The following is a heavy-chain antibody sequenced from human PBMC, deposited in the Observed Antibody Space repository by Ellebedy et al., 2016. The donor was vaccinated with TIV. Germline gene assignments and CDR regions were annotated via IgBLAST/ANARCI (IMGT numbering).Heavy chain of an antibody. CDR3: AKARPRASGTYQKTDFDY. CDR1: GFTFSGYA. Sequence: GESLKISXAASGFTFSGYAMSWVRQAPGKGLEWVSGTSASGNSDCYADSVKGRFTISRDNSKNTLYLQMNSLRAEDTAVYYCAKARPRASGTYQKTDFDYWGQGTLVTVSS. J-gene: IGHJ4*02. V-gene: IGHV3-23*01. CDR2: TSASGNSD. D-gene: IGHD1-26*01.